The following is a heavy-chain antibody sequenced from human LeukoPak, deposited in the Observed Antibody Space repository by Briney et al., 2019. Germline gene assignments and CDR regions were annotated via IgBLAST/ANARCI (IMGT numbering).Heavy chain of an antibody. Sequence: GGSLRLSCAASGFTFSSHWMHWVRQVPGEGLVWVSSIDSDGSTTSYADSVKGRFTISRDNAKNTLYLQMNSLRAEDTAVYYCARGHYYDSSGSHSGHWGQGTLVTVSS. CDR2: IDSDGSTT. J-gene: IGHJ4*02. V-gene: IGHV3-74*01. D-gene: IGHD3-22*01. CDR3: ARGHYYDSSGSHSGH. CDR1: GFTFSSHW.